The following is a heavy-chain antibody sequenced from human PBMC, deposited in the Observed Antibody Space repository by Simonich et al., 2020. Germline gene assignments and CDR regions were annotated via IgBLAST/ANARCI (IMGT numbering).Heavy chain of an antibody. Sequence: QVQLQQWGAGLLKPSETLSLTCAVYGGSFSGYYWSCIRQPPGKGLEWIGEINHSGSTNYNPSPKSLGTISVDPSKNQFSLKLSSVTAADTAVYYCARGKGWKNAFDIWGQGTMVTVSS. CDR3: ARGKGWKNAFDI. D-gene: IGHD1-1*01. V-gene: IGHV4-34*01. J-gene: IGHJ3*02. CDR2: INHSGST. CDR1: GGSFSGYY.